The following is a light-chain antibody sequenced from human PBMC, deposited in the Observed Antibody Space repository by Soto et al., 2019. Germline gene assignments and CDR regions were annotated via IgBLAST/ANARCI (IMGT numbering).Light chain of an antibody. Sequence: QAVVTQPPSVSGAPGQRVTISCTGSRSNIGAGYDVHWYQQLPGTAPKLLIYGNSNRPSGVPDRFSGSKSGTSASLAITGLQAEDEADYYCQSYASSLSGWLFGGGTKVTVL. CDR3: QSYASSLSGWL. CDR2: GNS. J-gene: IGLJ3*02. V-gene: IGLV1-40*01. CDR1: RSNIGAGYD.